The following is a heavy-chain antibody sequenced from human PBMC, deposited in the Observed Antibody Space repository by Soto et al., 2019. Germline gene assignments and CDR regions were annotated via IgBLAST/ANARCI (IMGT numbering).Heavy chain of an antibody. CDR2: ISYSGRT. D-gene: IGHD4-17*01. Sequence: SETLSLTCNVSYVSVTNFFWSWIRQPPGKGLEWIGFISYSGRTDSNPSLRSRVSISLDTSKNEFSLKLRSVTAPDTAVYYCARHYGDNDSGLDPWGQGTLVPVSS. CDR1: YVSVTNFF. CDR3: ARHYGDNDSGLDP. V-gene: IGHV4-59*08. J-gene: IGHJ5*02.